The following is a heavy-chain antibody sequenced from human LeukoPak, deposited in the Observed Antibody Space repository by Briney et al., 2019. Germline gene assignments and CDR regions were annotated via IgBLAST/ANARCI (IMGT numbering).Heavy chain of an antibody. Sequence: SQTLSLTCTVSGGSISRGTYYWGWIRLPAGKGLELVVRVHSSGITNYNPSLDRPATISVDTTKNEISLKVHSATAADTALYYRARDRGYCSSTSCSLENWFDPWGEGTLVTVSS. V-gene: IGHV4-61*02. CDR2: VHSSGIT. J-gene: IGHJ5*02. CDR3: ARDRGYCSSTSCSLENWFDP. D-gene: IGHD2-2*03. CDR1: GGSISRGTYY.